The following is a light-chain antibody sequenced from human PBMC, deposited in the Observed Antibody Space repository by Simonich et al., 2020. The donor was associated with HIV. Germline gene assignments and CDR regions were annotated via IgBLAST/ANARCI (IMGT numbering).Light chain of an antibody. Sequence: DFQMTQSPSSLSASVGDRVTITCLTSQSISRYLNWYQQKPGKAPKLLIYAASNLEAGVQSMFSGSGSGTDCTVTISSLQPEDIATYYCQQYANLPWTFGQGTKVEIK. CDR1: QSISRY. V-gene: IGKV1-33*01. CDR3: QQYANLPWT. CDR2: AAS. J-gene: IGKJ1*01.